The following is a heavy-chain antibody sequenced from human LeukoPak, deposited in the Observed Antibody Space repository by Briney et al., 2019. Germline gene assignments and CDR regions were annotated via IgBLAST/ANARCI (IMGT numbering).Heavy chain of an antibody. CDR1: GFTFSHYW. CDR3: ARGSAMGLRRGRRPYYFDY. J-gene: IGHJ4*02. V-gene: IGHV3-74*01. Sequence: GGSLRLSCAASGFTFSHYWMHWVRQAPGKGLVWVSRIYNDGSSTSYADSVKGRFTISRDNAKSTLYLQMNSLRAEDTAVYYCARGSAMGLRRGRRPYYFDYWGQGTLVTVSS. CDR2: IYNDGSST. D-gene: IGHD5-18*01.